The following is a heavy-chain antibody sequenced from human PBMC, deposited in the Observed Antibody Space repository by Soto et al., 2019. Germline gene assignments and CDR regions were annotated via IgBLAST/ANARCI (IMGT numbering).Heavy chain of an antibody. J-gene: IGHJ4*02. CDR2: ISYDGSNV. Sequence: QVQLVESGGGVVQPGRSLRLSCAASGFTFSSYGIHWVRQAPGKGLEWVAIISYDGSNVNYADSVKGRFTISRDNSKITLYLQMISLTAEDTAVYYCAKDTYYYYSTGYYVYDFWGQGTLVTVSS. D-gene: IGHD3-22*01. CDR1: GFTFSSYG. V-gene: IGHV3-30*18. CDR3: AKDTYYYYSTGYYVYDF.